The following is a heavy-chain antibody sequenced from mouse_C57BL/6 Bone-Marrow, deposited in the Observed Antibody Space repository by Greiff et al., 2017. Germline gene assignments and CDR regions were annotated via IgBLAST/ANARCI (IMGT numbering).Heavy chain of an antibody. J-gene: IGHJ4*01. D-gene: IGHD2-4*01. CDR1: GYTFTNYW. Sequence: QVQLQQSGAELVRPGTSVKMSCKASGYTFTNYWIGWAKQRPGHGLEWIGDIYPGGGYTNYNEKFKGKATLTADKSSSTAYMQFSSLTSEDSAIYYWARFDYDDYYAMDYWGQGTSVTVSA. CDR3: ARFDYDDYYAMDY. V-gene: IGHV1-63*01. CDR2: IYPGGGYT.